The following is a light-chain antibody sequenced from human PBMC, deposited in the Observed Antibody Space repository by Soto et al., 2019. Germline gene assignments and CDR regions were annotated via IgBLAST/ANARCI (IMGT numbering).Light chain of an antibody. CDR2: SAS. CDR3: HHFGSLPET. V-gene: IGKV3-20*01. CDR1: QSVASSY. J-gene: IGKJ1*01. Sequence: EIVVTQSPGTLSLSPGERVTLSCRASQSVASSYLAWYQQKPGRAPRLLFYSASSRATGIPDRFSGSGSGTDFTLTISRLEPEDFAVYYCHHFGSLPETFGQGTKVDIK.